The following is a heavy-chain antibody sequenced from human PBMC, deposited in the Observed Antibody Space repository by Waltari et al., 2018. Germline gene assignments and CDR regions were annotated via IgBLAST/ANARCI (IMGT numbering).Heavy chain of an antibody. CDR3: ARPLNYDFWSGYYSQGSFDI. J-gene: IGHJ3*02. V-gene: IGHV4-34*01. CDR1: GGSFSGYY. CDR2: INHSGST. D-gene: IGHD3-3*01. Sequence: QVQLQQWGAGLLKPSETLSLTCAVYGGSFSGYYWSWIRQPPGKGLEWIGEINHSGSTTYTPSLKSRVTISVDTSKTQFSLKLSSVTAADTAVYYCARPLNYDFWSGYYSQGSFDIWGQGTMVTVSS.